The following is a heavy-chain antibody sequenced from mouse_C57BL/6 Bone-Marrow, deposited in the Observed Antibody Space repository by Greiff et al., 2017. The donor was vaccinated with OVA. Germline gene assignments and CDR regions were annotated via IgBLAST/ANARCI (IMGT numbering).Heavy chain of an antibody. CDR2: IGPGRGST. CDR1: GYTFTDYY. D-gene: IGHD1-1*01. Sequence: QVQLQQSGAELVKPGASVKISCKASGYTFTDYYINWVKQRPGQGLEWIGKIGPGRGSTYYNEKFTGKATLTADKSSSTAYMQLSSLTSEDSAVHFCARCRYYGSSYGWYFDGWGTGTTVTVSS. CDR3: ARCRYYGSSYGWYFDG. J-gene: IGHJ1*03. V-gene: IGHV1-77*01.